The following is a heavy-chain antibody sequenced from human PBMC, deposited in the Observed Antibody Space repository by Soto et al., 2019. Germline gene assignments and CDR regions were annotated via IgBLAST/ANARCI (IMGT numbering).Heavy chain of an antibody. J-gene: IGHJ4*02. Sequence: ASVKVSCKASRYTFTSYDIYWVRQSTGQGLEWMGWMNPNTGNPGYAQKFQGRVTMTSDTSISTAHMELSSLRSEDTAVYYCARRAETNGWNGFGADKYYFDFWGQGTLVTVSS. CDR3: ARRAETNGWNGFGADKYYFDF. CDR1: RYTFTSYD. D-gene: IGHD1-1*01. V-gene: IGHV1-8*01. CDR2: MNPNTGNP.